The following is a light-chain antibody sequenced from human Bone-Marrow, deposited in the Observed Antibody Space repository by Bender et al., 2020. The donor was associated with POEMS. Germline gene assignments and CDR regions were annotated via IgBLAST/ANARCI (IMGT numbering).Light chain of an antibody. V-gene: IGLV7-46*01. Sequence: QAVVTQEPSLTVSPGGTVTLTCASSTGPVTYSHYPFWFQQKPGQGPRTVIFNTVHRHSWAPARFSGSLLGDKAALTLSGAQPDDEADYYCLLTYTDGWVFGRGTKLTVL. CDR2: NTV. CDR1: TGPVTYSHY. J-gene: IGLJ3*02. CDR3: LLTYTDGWV.